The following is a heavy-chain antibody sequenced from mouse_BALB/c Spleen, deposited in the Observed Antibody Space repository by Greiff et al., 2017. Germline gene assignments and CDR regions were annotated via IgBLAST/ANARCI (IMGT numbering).Heavy chain of an antibody. V-gene: IGHV5-17*02. D-gene: IGHD3-3*01. J-gene: IGHJ4*01. Sequence: EVQLQESGGGLVQPGGSRKLSCAASGFTFSSFGMHWVRQAPEKGLEWVAYISSGSSTIYYADTVKGRFTISRDNPKNTLFLQMTSLRSEDTAMYYCARRGWDYAMDYWGQGTSVTVSS. CDR3: ARRGWDYAMDY. CDR1: GFTFSSFG. CDR2: ISSGSSTI.